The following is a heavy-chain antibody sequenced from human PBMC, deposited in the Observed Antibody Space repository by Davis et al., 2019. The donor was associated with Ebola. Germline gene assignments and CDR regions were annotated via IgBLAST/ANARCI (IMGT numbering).Heavy chain of an antibody. CDR1: GGSVGSGTYY. J-gene: IGHJ4*02. V-gene: IGHV4-61*01. CDR2: IYYSGST. Sequence: SETLSLTCTVSGGSVGSGTYYWNCIRQPPGKGPEWIACIYYSGSTNYNPSLKSRVTMSVDTSKNQFPLKLRSVTAADTAVYYCATSGKAPDYWGQGTLVTVSS. CDR3: ATSGKAPDY.